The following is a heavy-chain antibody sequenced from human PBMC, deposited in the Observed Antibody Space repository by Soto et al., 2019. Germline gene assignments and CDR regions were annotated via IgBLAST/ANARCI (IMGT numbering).Heavy chain of an antibody. J-gene: IGHJ4*02. CDR1: GGSISGSY. V-gene: IGHV4-59*01. CDR3: ARSVAVPGAHIDY. Sequence: QVQLQESGPGLVKPSETLSLTCSVSGGSISGSYWSWIRQSPGKGLEWLGYVYYTGSTNYSPSLRSRVSISGDTSKNEFSLRLSSVTAADTAVYFCARSVAVPGAHIDYWGQGTQVTVSS. D-gene: IGHD6-19*01. CDR2: VYYTGST.